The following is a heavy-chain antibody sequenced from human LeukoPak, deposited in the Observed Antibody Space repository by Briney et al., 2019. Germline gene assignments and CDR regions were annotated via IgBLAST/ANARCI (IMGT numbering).Heavy chain of an antibody. Sequence: PSETLSLTCAVYGGSFSGYYWSWVRQPPGKGLEWIGDIYYSGSTHYNPSLKSRVTISVDTSKNHLSLKLSSVPAADTAVYYCARGSTASIWDRAAATGYYYMDVWGKGTTVTISS. D-gene: IGHD6-25*01. CDR1: GGSFSGYY. J-gene: IGHJ6*03. V-gene: IGHV4-59*01. CDR3: ARGSTASIWDRAAATGYYYMDV. CDR2: IYYSGST.